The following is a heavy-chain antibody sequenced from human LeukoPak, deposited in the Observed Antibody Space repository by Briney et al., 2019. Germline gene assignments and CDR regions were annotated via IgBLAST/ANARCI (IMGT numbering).Heavy chain of an antibody. CDR2: IFTSGST. CDR1: GGSISSGRYY. D-gene: IGHD3-10*01. Sequence: PSETLSLTCDVFGGSISSGRYYWSWIRQPAGKGLVLIGRIFTSGSTNYNPSLKSRVTIAMDTFENEFSLKLSSVTAADTAVYYCTREPILLWFGEDMDVWGKGTTVTISS. V-gene: IGHV4-61*02. CDR3: TREPILLWFGEDMDV. J-gene: IGHJ6*04.